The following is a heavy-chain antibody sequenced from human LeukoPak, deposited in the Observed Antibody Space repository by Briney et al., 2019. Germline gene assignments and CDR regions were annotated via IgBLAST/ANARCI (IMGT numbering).Heavy chain of an antibody. J-gene: IGHJ4*02. D-gene: IGHD6-13*01. V-gene: IGHV4-30-2*01. Sequence: SETLSITCAVSGGSISSGGYSWSWIRQPPGKGLEWIGYIYHSGSTYYNPSLKSRVTISVDRSKNQFSLKLSSVTAADTAVYYCARESEQQLVDWGQGTLVTVSS. CDR1: GGSISSGGYS. CDR3: ARESEQQLVD. CDR2: IYHSGST.